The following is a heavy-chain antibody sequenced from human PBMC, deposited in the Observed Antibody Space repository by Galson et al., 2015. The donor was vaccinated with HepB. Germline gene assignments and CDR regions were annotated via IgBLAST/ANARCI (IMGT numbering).Heavy chain of an antibody. V-gene: IGHV1-69*08. CDR2: IIPILGKA. Sequence: SVKVSCKASGGTFSSYTISWVRQAPGQGLEWMGRIIPILGKANYAQKFQGRVTITADKSTSTAYMELSSLRSEDTAVYYCARDGYSSSWYVRYFDLWGRGTLVTVSS. CDR1: GGTFSSYT. CDR3: ARDGYSSSWYVRYFDL. D-gene: IGHD6-13*01. J-gene: IGHJ2*01.